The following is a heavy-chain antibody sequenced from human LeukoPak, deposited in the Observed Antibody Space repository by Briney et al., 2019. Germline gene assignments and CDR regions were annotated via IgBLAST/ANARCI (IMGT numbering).Heavy chain of an antibody. J-gene: IGHJ3*02. CDR1: GFTFSDYY. Sequence: GGSLRLSCAVSGFTFSDYYMNWIRQAPGKGLEWVSYISSSSLTIYYADSVKGRFTISRDNAKDSLYLQMNSLRAEDTAVYYCARDSSAPLDIWGQGTMVTVSS. V-gene: IGHV3-11*01. CDR2: ISSSSLTI. D-gene: IGHD3-22*01. CDR3: ARDSSAPLDI.